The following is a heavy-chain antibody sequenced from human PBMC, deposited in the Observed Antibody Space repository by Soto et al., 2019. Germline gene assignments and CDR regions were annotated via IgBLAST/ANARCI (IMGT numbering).Heavy chain of an antibody. CDR3: ARTTMTFYYFNY. Sequence: ASVKVSCKASGYTFTSYYMHWVRQAPGQGLEWMGVIEPSGGSRSYTQKFQGRVTMTRDTSTSTVYMELSSLRSEDTAVYYCARTTMTFYYFNYWGQGALVTVSS. CDR1: GYTFTSYY. CDR2: IEPSGGSR. J-gene: IGHJ4*02. D-gene: IGHD4-17*01. V-gene: IGHV1-46*01.